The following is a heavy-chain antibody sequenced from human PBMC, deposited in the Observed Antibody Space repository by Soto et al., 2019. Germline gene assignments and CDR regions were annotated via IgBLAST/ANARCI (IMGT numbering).Heavy chain of an antibody. CDR3: AKADSGSYLYYFDY. V-gene: IGHV1-58*01. CDR1: GFTFTSSA. J-gene: IGHJ4*02. Sequence: ASVKVSCKASGFTFTSSAVQWVRQARGQRLEWIGWIVVGSGNTNYAQKFQERVTITRDMSTSTAYMELNSLRAEDTAVYYCAKADSGSYLYYFDYWGQGTLVTV. CDR2: IVVGSGNT. D-gene: IGHD1-26*01.